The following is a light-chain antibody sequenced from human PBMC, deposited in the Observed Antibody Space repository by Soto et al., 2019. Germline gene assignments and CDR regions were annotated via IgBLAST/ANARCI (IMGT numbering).Light chain of an antibody. V-gene: IGKV3-15*01. CDR1: QGVGST. J-gene: IGKJ2*01. CDR3: QHYNNWPFT. Sequence: EIIMTQSPATLSVPPGERVTLSCRASQGVGSTLAWYRQQPGQAPRLLIYDAYIRASGVPARFSGSGSGTEFTLTISGLQSEDFAVYYCQHYNNWPFTFGQGTKLDIK. CDR2: DAY.